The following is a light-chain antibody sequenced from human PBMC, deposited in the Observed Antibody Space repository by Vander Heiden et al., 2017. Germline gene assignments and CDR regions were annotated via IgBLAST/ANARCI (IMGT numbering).Light chain of an antibody. CDR3: QQSYRPLT. CDR2: AAS. J-gene: IGKJ4*01. V-gene: IGKV1-39*01. CDR1: QSISSY. Sequence: DIQMTQSPSSLSASVGDRVTITCRASQSISSYLNWYQQKPGKAPKLLIYAASSLQSGVPSRFSGSGSRTDFTLTISSLQPEDFATYYCQQSYRPLTFGGGTKVEIK.